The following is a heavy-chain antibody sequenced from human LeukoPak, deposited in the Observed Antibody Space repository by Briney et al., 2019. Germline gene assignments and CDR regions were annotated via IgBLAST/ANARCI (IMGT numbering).Heavy chain of an antibody. D-gene: IGHD6-6*01. Sequence: SETLSLTCTVSGGSISSYYWSWIRQPPRKGLEWIGYIYYSGSTNYNPSLKSRVTISVDTSKNQFSLKLSSVTAADTAVYYCARLRGQLVYYYYYYYMDVWGKGTTVTVSS. J-gene: IGHJ6*03. CDR3: ARLRGQLVYYYYYYYMDV. CDR1: GGSISSYY. CDR2: IYYSGST. V-gene: IGHV4-59*01.